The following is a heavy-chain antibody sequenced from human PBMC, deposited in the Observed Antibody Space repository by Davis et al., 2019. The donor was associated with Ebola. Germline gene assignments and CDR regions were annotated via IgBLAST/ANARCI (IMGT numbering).Heavy chain of an antibody. V-gene: IGHV3-23*01. Sequence: GESLKISCAASGFTFSSYSMSWVRQAPGKGLEWVSAISGSGGSTYYADSVKGRSTISRDNSKKTMYLQMNSLKASDTAMYYCARGPRSYFRGGGDNYWGQGTRLTVSS. D-gene: IGHD3-10*01. CDR2: ISGSGGST. CDR3: ARGPRSYFRGGGDNY. CDR1: GFTFSSYS. J-gene: IGHJ4*02.